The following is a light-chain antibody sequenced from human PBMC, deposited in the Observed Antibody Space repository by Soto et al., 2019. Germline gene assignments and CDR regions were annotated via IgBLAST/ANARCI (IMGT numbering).Light chain of an antibody. CDR1: QSISSW. V-gene: IGKV1-5*03. CDR3: QQYSTSYRT. Sequence: DMQMTQSPSTLSASVGDRVTITCRDSQSISSWLAWYQKKPVKAPKLLIYKASNLESGVLSRFSGSGSGTEFTLTISSLQPDDFATYYCQQYSTSYRTFGQGTRVEIK. J-gene: IGKJ1*01. CDR2: KAS.